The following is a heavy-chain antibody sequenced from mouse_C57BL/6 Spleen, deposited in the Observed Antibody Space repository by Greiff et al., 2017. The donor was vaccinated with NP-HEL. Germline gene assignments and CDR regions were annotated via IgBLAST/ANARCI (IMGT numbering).Heavy chain of an antibody. CDR2: IYPGDGDT. D-gene: IGHD2-3*01. CDR3: ARQNDGYYAFAY. V-gene: IGHV1-80*01. J-gene: IGHJ3*01. CDR1: GYAFSSYW. Sequence: QVQLQQSGAELVKPGALVKISCKASGYAFSSYWMNWVKQRPGKGLEWIGQIYPGDGDTNYNGKFKGKATLTADKSSSTAYMQLSSLTSEDSAVYFCARQNDGYYAFAYWGQGTLVTVSA.